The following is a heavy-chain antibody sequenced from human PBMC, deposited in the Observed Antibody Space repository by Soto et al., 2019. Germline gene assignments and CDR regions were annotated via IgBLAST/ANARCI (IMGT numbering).Heavy chain of an antibody. D-gene: IGHD1-1*01. CDR2: IVNSENT. CDR1: GGSVSSGGYY. J-gene: IGHJ4*02. V-gene: IGHV4-31*03. Sequence: QVQLQESGPGLVKPSQTLSLSCTVSGGSVSSGGYYWSWIRQRPGKVLEWIGYIVNSENTYYNPSLKSRVTISADTARNQFSVRLSSVTAADTAVYYCARVRQLLFDYWRLGPMVTVSS. CDR3: ARVRQLLFDY.